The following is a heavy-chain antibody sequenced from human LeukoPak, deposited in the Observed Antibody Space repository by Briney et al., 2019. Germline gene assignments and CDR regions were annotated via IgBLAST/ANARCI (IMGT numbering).Heavy chain of an antibody. D-gene: IGHD6-19*01. CDR1: GGSISSSSYY. V-gene: IGHV4-39*01. J-gene: IGHJ4*02. CDR2: IYYSGST. CDR3: ARHRIAVAGAFDY. Sequence: SETLSLTCTVSGGSISSSSYYWGWIRQPPGKVLEWIGSIYYSGSTYYNPSLKSLVTISVDTSKNQFSLKLSSVTAADTAVYYCARHRIAVAGAFDYWGQGTLVTVSP.